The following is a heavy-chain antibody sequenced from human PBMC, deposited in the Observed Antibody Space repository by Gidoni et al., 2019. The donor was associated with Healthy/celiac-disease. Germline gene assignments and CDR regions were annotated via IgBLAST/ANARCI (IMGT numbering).Heavy chain of an antibody. J-gene: IGHJ4*02. CDR2: IYYRGST. CDR1: GGSLSSYY. CDR3: ARVLGDSGYDGGFDY. D-gene: IGHD5-12*01. Sequence: QVQLQESGPGLVKPSETLSLTCTVSGGSLSSYYWSWIRQPPGKGLEWIGYIYYRGSTNYNPSLKSRVTISVDTSKNQFSLKLSSVTAADTAVYYCARVLGDSGYDGGFDYWGQGTLVTVSS. V-gene: IGHV4-59*01.